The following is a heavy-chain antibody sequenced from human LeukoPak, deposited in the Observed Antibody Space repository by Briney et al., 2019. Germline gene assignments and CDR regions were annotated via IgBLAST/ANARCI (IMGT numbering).Heavy chain of an antibody. J-gene: IGHJ3*02. CDR2: IGSSSDTI. V-gene: IGHV3-48*01. D-gene: IGHD2-21*02. CDR1: GFTFSSYT. CDR3: ARMDGGILLFSDAFDI. Sequence: GGSLRLSCAASGFTFSSYTMNWVRQAPGKGLEWASYIGSSSDTIYYADSVKGRFTISRDNAKNSLYLQMNSLRAEDTAVYYCARMDGGILLFSDAFDIWGQGTMVTVSS.